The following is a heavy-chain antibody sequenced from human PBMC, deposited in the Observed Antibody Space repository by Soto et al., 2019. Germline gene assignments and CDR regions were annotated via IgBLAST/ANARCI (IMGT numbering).Heavy chain of an antibody. CDR1: GFTFNNYA. J-gene: IGHJ4*02. CDR2: ISGGGDSA. CDR3: AKGHQSCSTVTCTYYFDY. Sequence: EVQLLESGGGLVQPGGSLRLSCAGTGFTFNNYAMSWVRQAPGKGLEWVPGISGGGDSANYADSVKGRFTISRDSTKNTIYLEMNGLRVEDTDLYFCAKGHQSCSTVTCTYYFDYGGRGILVTVTS. V-gene: IGHV3-23*01. D-gene: IGHD2-2*01.